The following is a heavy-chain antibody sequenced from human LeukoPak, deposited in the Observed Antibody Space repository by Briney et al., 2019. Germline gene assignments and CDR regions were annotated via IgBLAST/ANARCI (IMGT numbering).Heavy chain of an antibody. V-gene: IGHV3-23*01. J-gene: IGHJ6*02. CDR2: ISGSGGST. CDR3: ARDRTDRNYYYYGMDV. CDR1: GFTFSSYA. Sequence: GGSLRLSCAASGFTFSSYAMSWVRQAPGKGLEWVSAISGSGGSTYYADSVKGRFTISRDNSQNTLYLQMNSLRAEDTAVYYCARDRTDRNYYYYGMDVWGQGTTVTVSS.